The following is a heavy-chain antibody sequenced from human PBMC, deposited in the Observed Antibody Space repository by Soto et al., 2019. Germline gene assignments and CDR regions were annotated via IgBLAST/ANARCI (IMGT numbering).Heavy chain of an antibody. CDR2: IIPIFGTP. CDR1: GGSFSDYA. D-gene: IGHD2-15*01. J-gene: IGHJ4*02. Sequence: QVQLVQSGAEVKKPGSSVKISCKAFGGSFSDYAISWVRQAPGQGLEWMGGIIPIFGTPNYAQKFQDRVTFTAHESTNTAYMELSRLTSEDTAVYYCARDRAPRGWSYLDLWGQGTQFTVSS. CDR3: ARDRAPRGWSYLDL. V-gene: IGHV1-69*01.